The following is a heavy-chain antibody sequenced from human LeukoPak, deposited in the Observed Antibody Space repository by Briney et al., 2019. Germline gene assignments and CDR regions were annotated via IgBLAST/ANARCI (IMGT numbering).Heavy chain of an antibody. CDR1: GFSFSSYE. J-gene: IGHJ5*02. CDR2: ISASGTTI. V-gene: IGHV3-48*03. Sequence: GGSLRLSCAASGFSFSSYEMNWVRQAPGKGLEWVSYISASGTTIYYADSVKGRFTISRDNSKNTLYLQMNSLRVEDTALYYCAREIEYYYGSMISWGQGTLVTVSS. D-gene: IGHD3-10*01. CDR3: AREIEYYYGSMIS.